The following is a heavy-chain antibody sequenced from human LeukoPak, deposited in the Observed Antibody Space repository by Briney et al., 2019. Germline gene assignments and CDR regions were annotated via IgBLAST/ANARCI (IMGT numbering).Heavy chain of an antibody. CDR3: ARGVELVHYYYYYYMDV. CDR1: GGSISSYY. V-gene: IGHV4-59*01. CDR2: IYYSGST. Sequence: SETLSLTCTVSGGSISSYYWSWIRQPPGKGLEWIGYIYYSGSTNYNPFLKSRVTISVDTSKNQFSLKLSSVTAADTAVYYCARGVELVHYYYYYYMDVWGKGTTVTVSS. D-gene: IGHD6-13*01. J-gene: IGHJ6*03.